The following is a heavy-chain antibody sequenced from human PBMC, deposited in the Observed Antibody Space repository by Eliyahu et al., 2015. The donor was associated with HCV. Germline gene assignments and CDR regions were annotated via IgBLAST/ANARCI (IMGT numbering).Heavy chain of an antibody. CDR3: ARDLAAITYYYGMDV. D-gene: IGHD2-2*02. CDR1: GFTFXSYA. CDR2: ISYDGSNK. Sequence: QVQLVESGGGVVQPGRSLRLSCAASGFTFXSYAMHWVRQAPGKGLEWVAVISYDGSNKYYADSVKGRFTISRDNSKNTLYLQMNSLRAEDTAVYYCARDLAAITYYYGMDVWGQGTTVTVSS. J-gene: IGHJ6*02. V-gene: IGHV3-30-3*01.